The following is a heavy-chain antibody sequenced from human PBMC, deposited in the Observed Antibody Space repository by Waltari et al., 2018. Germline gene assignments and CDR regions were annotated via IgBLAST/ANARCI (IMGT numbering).Heavy chain of an antibody. CDR1: GYSTNSGFY. D-gene: IGHD4-17*01. Sequence: QVQLQESGPGLVKPSETLSLTCGVSGYSTNSGFYWAWIRQPPGKGLEWIGSVYYGGTTYFNSSLNSRATISKDASENQFSLRLRFVTAADTAVYFCVARPTVTNSRYFDSWGQGILVIVSS. V-gene: IGHV4-38-2*01. CDR2: VYYGGTT. CDR3: VARPTVTNSRYFDS. J-gene: IGHJ4*02.